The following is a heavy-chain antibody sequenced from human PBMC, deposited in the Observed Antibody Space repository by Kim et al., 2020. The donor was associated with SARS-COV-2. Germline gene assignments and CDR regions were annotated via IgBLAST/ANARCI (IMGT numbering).Heavy chain of an antibody. CDR2: ISSSSSTI. V-gene: IGHV3-48*02. D-gene: IGHD6-19*01. CDR1: GFTFSSYS. CDR3: ARDVTVYSSGWTIRGRGYYYRNDV. Sequence: GGSLRLSCAASGFTFSSYSMNWVRQAPGKGLEWVSYISSSSSTIYYADSVKGRFTISRDNAKNSLYLQMNSLRDEDTAVYYCARDVTVYSSGWTIRGRGYYYRNDVWGQGTTGHLSS. J-gene: IGHJ6*02.